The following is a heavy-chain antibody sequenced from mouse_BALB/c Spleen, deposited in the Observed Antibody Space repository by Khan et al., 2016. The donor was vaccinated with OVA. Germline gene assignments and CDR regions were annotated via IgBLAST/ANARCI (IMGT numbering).Heavy chain of an antibody. J-gene: IGHJ2*01. V-gene: IGHV1-7*01. CDR1: GYTFVNYW. CDR2: INPSIAYT. D-gene: IGHD1-1*01. Sequence: QVQLKESGAELAKPGASVKMSCKASGYTFVNYWILWVRQRPGQGLEWIGYINPSIAYTENNQNFKDKATLTADKSSSTAYMQLNSLTSEDSAVYYWARRGLRWDFDYWGQGTTLTVSS. CDR3: ARRGLRWDFDY.